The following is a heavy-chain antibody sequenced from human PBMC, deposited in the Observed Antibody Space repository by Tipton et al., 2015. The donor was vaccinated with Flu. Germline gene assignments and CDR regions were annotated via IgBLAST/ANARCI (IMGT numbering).Heavy chain of an antibody. CDR1: GGSISSYY. CDR2: IYTSGST. V-gene: IGHV4-4*07. Sequence: TLSLTCTVSGGSISSYYWSWIRQPAGKGLEWIGRIYTSGSTNYNPSLKSRLTMSVDTSKNQFSLKLSSVTAADTAVYYCARLRSRNLRFDYGGYFDLWGRGTLVTVSS. D-gene: IGHD4-17*01. J-gene: IGHJ2*01. CDR3: ARLRSRNLRFDYGGYFDL.